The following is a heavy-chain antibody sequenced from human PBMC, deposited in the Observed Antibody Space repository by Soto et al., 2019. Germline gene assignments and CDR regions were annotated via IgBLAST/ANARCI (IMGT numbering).Heavy chain of an antibody. D-gene: IGHD3-16*01. CDR2: IHHSGNT. CDR1: GGSLSGSY. Sequence: SETLCLTCAVYGGSLSGSYWSLIRQPPGKGLEWIGEIHHSGNTIYNPSLKSRVTISLDTSENQFSLKLSSVTAADTAVYYCARHGGYYFDYWGQETLVTVSS. V-gene: IGHV4-34*01. CDR3: ARHGGYYFDY. J-gene: IGHJ4*02.